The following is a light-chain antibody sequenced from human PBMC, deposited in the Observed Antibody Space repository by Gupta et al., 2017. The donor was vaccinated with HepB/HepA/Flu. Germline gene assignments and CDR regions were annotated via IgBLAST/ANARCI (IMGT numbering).Light chain of an antibody. Sequence: QSVLTQLPSVSAVPGQRVTISCSGSSSNTGNNAVNWYQQLPGAAPRLIIYSNNMRPSAVSDRFSGSKSGTSASLAIRGLQSEDEAHYYCATWDDSLNGVIFGGGTQLTVL. V-gene: IGLV1-36*01. J-gene: IGLJ2*01. CDR1: SSNTGNNA. CDR3: ATWDDSLNGVI. CDR2: SNN.